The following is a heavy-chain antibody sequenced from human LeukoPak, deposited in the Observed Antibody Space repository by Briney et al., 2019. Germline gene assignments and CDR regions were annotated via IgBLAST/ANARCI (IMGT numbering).Heavy chain of an antibody. CDR2: IWYDGSNK. CDR3: ARDPSSDFWSGYPDY. CDR1: GFTFSSYG. V-gene: IGHV3-33*01. J-gene: IGHJ4*02. D-gene: IGHD3-3*01. Sequence: PGRSLRLSCAASGFTFSSYGMHWVRQAPGKGLEWVAVIWYDGSNKYYADSVKGRFTISRDNSKNTLYLQMNSLRAEDTAVYYCARDPSSDFWSGYPDYWGQGTLVTVSS.